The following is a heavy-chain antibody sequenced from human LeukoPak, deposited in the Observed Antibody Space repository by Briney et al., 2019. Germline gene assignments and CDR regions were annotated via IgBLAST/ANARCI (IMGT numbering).Heavy chain of an antibody. D-gene: IGHD3-3*01. CDR2: IKQDGSEK. J-gene: IGHJ4*02. V-gene: IGHV3-7*01. CDR3: ARRGYDFWSGFSYPRYFDY. Sequence: GGSLRLSCAASGFTFSSYWMSWVRQAPGKGLEWVANIKQDGSEKYYVDSVKGRFTISRDNAKNSLYLQMNSLRAEDTAVYYCARRGYDFWSGFSYPRYFDYWGQGTLVTVSS. CDR1: GFTFSSYW.